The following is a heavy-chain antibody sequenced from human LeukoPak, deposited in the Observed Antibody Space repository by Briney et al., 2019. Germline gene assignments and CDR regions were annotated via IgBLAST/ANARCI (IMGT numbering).Heavy chain of an antibody. CDR3: ARENGRFLEWLKYYYYGMDV. V-gene: IGHV1-2*02. CDR2: INPNSGGT. CDR1: GYTFTGYY. J-gene: IGHJ6*02. Sequence: EASVKVSCKASGYTFTGYYMHWVRQAPGQGREWMGWINPNSGGTNYAQKFQGRVTMTRDTSISTAYMELSRLRSDDTAVYYCARENGRFLEWLKYYYYGMDVWGQGTTVTVSS. D-gene: IGHD3-3*01.